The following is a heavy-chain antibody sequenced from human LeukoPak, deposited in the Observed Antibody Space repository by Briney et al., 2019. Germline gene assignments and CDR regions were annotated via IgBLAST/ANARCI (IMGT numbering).Heavy chain of an antibody. CDR3: ARLRSYDFWSGYYNYYFDY. J-gene: IGHJ4*02. D-gene: IGHD3-3*01. CDR2: IYYSGST. V-gene: IGHV4-39*01. CDR1: GGSISSSSYY. Sequence: PSETLSLTCTVSGGSISSSSYYWGWIRQPPGKGLEWIGSIYYSGSTYYNPSLKSRVTISVDTSKNQFSLKLSSVTAADTAVYYCARLRSYDFWSGYYNYYFDYWGQGTLVTVSS.